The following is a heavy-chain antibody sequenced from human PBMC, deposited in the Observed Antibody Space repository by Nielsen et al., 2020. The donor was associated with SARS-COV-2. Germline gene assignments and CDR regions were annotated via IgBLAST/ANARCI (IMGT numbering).Heavy chain of an antibody. CDR2: MNPNSGNT. J-gene: IGHJ6*02. V-gene: IGHV1-8*01. D-gene: IGHD6-13*01. Sequence: ASVKVSCKASGYTFTSYDINWVRQATGQGLEWMGWMNPNSGNTGYAQKFQGRVTMTRNTSISTAYMELSSLRSEDTAVYYCERAKRGGYYYYYGMDVWGQGTTVTVSS. CDR3: ERAKRGGYYYYYGMDV. CDR1: GYTFTSYD.